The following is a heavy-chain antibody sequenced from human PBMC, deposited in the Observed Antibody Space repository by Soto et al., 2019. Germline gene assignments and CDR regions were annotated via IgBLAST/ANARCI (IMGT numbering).Heavy chain of an antibody. V-gene: IGHV5-51*01. CDR1: GYNFTNYW. D-gene: IGHD1-7*01. Sequence: GESLKISCKGSGYNFTNYWIGWVRQMPGKGLEWMGIIYPGDSDTRYSPSFQGQVTISADKPISTAYLQWSSLKASDTAMYFCARRNFGAGTTWGSYGLDVWGQGTTVTVSS. J-gene: IGHJ6*02. CDR3: ARRNFGAGTTWGSYGLDV. CDR2: IYPGDSDT.